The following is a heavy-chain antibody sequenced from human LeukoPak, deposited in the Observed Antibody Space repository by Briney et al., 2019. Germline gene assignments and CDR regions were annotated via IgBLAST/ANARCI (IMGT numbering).Heavy chain of an antibody. Sequence: QSGGSLRLSCAASGFTFSSYGMQWVRQAPGKGLEWVAAIWYVGSNKYYADSVKGRFTISRDNSKNTLYLQMNSLRAEDTAVYYCAKDALAYCGGDCYWGFDYWGQGTLVTVSS. D-gene: IGHD2-21*02. V-gene: IGHV3-33*06. J-gene: IGHJ4*02. CDR2: IWYVGSNK. CDR1: GFTFSSYG. CDR3: AKDALAYCGGDCYWGFDY.